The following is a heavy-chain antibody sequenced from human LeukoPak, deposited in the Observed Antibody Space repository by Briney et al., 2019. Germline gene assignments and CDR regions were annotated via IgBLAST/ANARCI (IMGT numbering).Heavy chain of an antibody. J-gene: IGHJ6*03. CDR1: GGSISSGSYY. V-gene: IGHV4-61*02. CDR2: IYTSGST. D-gene: IGHD1-26*01. CDR3: ASSGIYSYYYYIDV. Sequence: PSESLSLTCTVSGGSISSGSYYWSWIRQPAGKGLEWIGRIYTSGSTNYNPSLKSRVTISVDTSKNQFSLKLSSVTAADTAVYYCASSGIYSYYYYIDVWGKGNTVTVSS.